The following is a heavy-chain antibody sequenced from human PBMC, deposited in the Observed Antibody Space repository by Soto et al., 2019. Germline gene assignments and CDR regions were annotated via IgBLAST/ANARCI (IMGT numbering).Heavy chain of an antibody. CDR1: GGTFSSYA. D-gene: IGHD2-2*01. V-gene: IGHV1-69*01. Sequence: QVQLVQSGAEVKKPGSSVKVSCKASGGTFSSYASSWVRQAPGQGLEWMGGIIPIFGTANYAKKFQGRVTITADDSTSTAYMELSSLRSEDTAVYYCARWVLPAAIEPYGMDVWGQGTTVTVSS. CDR2: IIPIFGTA. CDR3: ARWVLPAAIEPYGMDV. J-gene: IGHJ6*02.